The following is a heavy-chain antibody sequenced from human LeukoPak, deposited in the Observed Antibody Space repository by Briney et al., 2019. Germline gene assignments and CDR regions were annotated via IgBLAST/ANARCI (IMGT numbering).Heavy chain of an antibody. V-gene: IGHV4-59*12. CDR3: AKEGDSAWALKNFDY. CDR2: ISYSGST. Sequence: SETLSLTCTVSGGSISSYYWSWIRQPPGNRLEWIGHISYSGSTDYNPSLKSRVTILVDTSKSQLSLKLTSVTAADTAVYYCAKEGDSAWALKNFDYWGLGTLVTVSS. D-gene: IGHD6-19*01. CDR1: GGSISSYY. J-gene: IGHJ4*02.